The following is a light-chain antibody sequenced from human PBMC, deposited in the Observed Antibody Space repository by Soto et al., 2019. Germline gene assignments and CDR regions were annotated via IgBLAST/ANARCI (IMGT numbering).Light chain of an antibody. CDR3: QQTNSFPLT. CDR1: QGISTS. CDR2: AAS. J-gene: IGKJ4*01. V-gene: IGKV1D-12*01. Sequence: DIQMTQSPSSVSASVGDGVTITCRASQGISTSLGSYQQKPGKAPKLLIYAASSLQSGVPSRFSGTGSGTDFTLTISSLQPEDFATYYCQQTNSFPLTFGGGTKVDIK.